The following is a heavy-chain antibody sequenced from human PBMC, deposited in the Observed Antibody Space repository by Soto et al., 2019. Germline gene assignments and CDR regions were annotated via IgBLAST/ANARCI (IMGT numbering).Heavy chain of an antibody. V-gene: IGHV4-59*01. CDR1: GGSISSYY. Sequence: PSETLSLTCTVSGGSISSYYWSWIRQPPGKGLEWIGYIYYSGSTNYNPSLKSRVTISVDTSKNQFSLKLSSVTAADTAVYYCARDLGLQYHEVWFDPWGQGTLVTVSS. CDR3: ARDLGLQYHEVWFDP. J-gene: IGHJ5*02. CDR2: IYYSGST. D-gene: IGHD4-4*01.